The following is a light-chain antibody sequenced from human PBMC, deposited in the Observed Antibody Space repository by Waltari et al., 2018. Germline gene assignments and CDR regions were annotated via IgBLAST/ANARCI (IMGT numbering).Light chain of an antibody. CDR2: DVS. CDR1: SSDVGGYNY. Sequence: QSALTQPASVSGSPGQSITISCTGTSSDVGGYNYVSWYQQHPGKAPRLMIYDVSNQPLGVPNPYSGSKSGNTASLTISGLQAEDEADYHCSSYTSSSTLIFGGGTKLTVL. J-gene: IGLJ2*01. CDR3: SSYTSSSTLI. V-gene: IGLV2-14*03.